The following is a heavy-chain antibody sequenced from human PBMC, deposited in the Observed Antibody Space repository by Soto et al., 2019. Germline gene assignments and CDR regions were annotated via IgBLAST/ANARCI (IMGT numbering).Heavy chain of an antibody. CDR2: ILPIFGST. CDR1: GAIFSSNA. D-gene: IGHD5-18*01. J-gene: IGHJ4*02. CDR3: ATGGRGYSYAPRFYFEY. Sequence: QVQLVQSVAEVKKPGCSVKVTCKASGAIFSSNAISWVRQAPGQGLEWMGGILPIFGSTNYAHKFQGRVTITADESTRTAYMELSSLKSEDTAVYYCATGGRGYSYAPRFYFEYWGQGTLVTVSS. V-gene: IGHV1-69*01.